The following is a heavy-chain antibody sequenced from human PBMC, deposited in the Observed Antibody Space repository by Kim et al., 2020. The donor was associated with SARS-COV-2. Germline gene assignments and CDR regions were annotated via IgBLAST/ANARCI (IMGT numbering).Heavy chain of an antibody. J-gene: IGHJ4*02. CDR2: ISYDGSNK. D-gene: IGHD6-25*01. V-gene: IGHV3-30-3*01. CDR1: GFTFSSYA. Sequence: GGSLRLSCAASGFTFSSYAMHWVRQAPGKGLEWVAVISYDGSNKYYADSVKGRFTISRDNSKNTLYLQMNSLRAEDTAVYYCARDRVKRLRPTLIGYWGQGTLVTVSS. CDR3: ARDRVKRLRPTLIGY.